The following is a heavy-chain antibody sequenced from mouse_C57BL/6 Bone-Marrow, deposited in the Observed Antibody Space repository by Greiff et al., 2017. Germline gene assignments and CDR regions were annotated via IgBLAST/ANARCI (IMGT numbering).Heavy chain of an antibody. CDR2: IYPRSGNT. J-gene: IGHJ3*01. CDR1: GYTFTSYG. Sequence: LVESGAELARPGASVKLSCKASGYTFTSYGISWVKQRTGQGLEWIGEIYPRSGNTYYNEKFKGKATLTADKSSSTAYMELRSLTSEDSAFYFCARVEFAYWGQGTLVTVSA. V-gene: IGHV1-81*01. CDR3: ARVEFAY.